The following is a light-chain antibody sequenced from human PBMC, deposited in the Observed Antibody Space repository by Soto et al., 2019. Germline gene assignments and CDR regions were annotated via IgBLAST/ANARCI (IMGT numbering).Light chain of an antibody. Sequence: QSALTQPASVSGSPGQSITISCTGTSSDVGGYNYVSWYQQHPGKAPKLMIYEVSNRPSGVSNRFSGSKPGNTASLTISGLQAEDEADYYCSSYTSSSLVVFGTGTKVTVL. CDR1: SSDVGGYNY. V-gene: IGLV2-14*01. CDR2: EVS. CDR3: SSYTSSSLVV. J-gene: IGLJ1*01.